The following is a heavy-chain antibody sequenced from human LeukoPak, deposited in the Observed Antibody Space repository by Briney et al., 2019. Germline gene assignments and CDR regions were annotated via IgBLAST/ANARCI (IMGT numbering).Heavy chain of an antibody. Sequence: GGSLRLSCAASGFTFSSNYMSWVRQAPGKGLEWVSVIYSGGSTYYADSVKGRFTISRDNSKNTLYLQMNSLRAEDTAVYYCARRAAWGGHFDYWGQGTLVTVSS. CDR2: IYSGGST. CDR3: ARRAAWGGHFDY. J-gene: IGHJ4*02. CDR1: GFTFSSNY. D-gene: IGHD1-26*01. V-gene: IGHV3-53*01.